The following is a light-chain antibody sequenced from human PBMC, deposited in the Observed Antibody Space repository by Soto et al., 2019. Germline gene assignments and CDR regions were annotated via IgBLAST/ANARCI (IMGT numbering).Light chain of an antibody. CDR1: QGISNY. Sequence: DIQMTQSPSSLSASVGDRVTITCRASQGISNYLAWDQQKPGKVPKLLIYAASTLQSGVPSRFSGSGSGTDFTLTISSLQPEDVATYYCQKYNSAPRTFGQGTNVEIK. CDR2: AAS. V-gene: IGKV1-27*01. J-gene: IGKJ1*01. CDR3: QKYNSAPRT.